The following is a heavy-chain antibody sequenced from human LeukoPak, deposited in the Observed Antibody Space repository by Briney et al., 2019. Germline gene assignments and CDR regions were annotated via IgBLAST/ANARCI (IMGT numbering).Heavy chain of an antibody. CDR3: ARGRTFDN. J-gene: IGHJ4*02. CDR1: GGSISSYY. V-gene: IGHV4-59*01. CDR2: IYDRGST. Sequence: SETLSLTCTVSGGSISSYYWSWIRQPPGKGLERIGNIYDRGSTQYNPSLKSRVTISVDTSKNQFSLRLSSVTAADTAVYYCARGRTFDNWGQGTLVTVSS.